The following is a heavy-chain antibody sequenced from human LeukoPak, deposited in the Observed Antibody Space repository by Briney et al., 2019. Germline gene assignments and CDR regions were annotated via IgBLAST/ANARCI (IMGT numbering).Heavy chain of an antibody. CDR3: AREQGDGNAFDI. V-gene: IGHV1-2*02. D-gene: IGHD3-16*01. CDR2: INPNSGGT. Sequence: VASVKVSCKASGYTFTGYYMHWVRQAPGQGLEWMGWINPNSGGTNYAQKFQGRVTMTRDTSISTAYMELSRLRSDDTAVYYCAREQGDGNAFDIWGQGTMVTVSS. CDR1: GYTFTGYY. J-gene: IGHJ3*02.